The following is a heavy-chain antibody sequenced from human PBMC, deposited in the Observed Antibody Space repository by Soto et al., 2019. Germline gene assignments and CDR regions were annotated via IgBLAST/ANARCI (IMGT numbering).Heavy chain of an antibody. CDR1: GGTFSSYA. Sequence: SVKVSCKASGGTFSSYAISWVRQAPGQGLEWMGGIIPIFGTANYAQKFQGRVTITADESTSTAYMELSSLRSEDTAVYYCARDPGYCSGGSCYEADYWGQGSLVTVSS. CDR2: IIPIFGTA. CDR3: ARDPGYCSGGSCYEADY. V-gene: IGHV1-69*13. J-gene: IGHJ4*02. D-gene: IGHD2-15*01.